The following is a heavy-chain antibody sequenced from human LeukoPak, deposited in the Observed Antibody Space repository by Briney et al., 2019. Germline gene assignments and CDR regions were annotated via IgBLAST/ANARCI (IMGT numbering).Heavy chain of an antibody. Sequence: RASVKVSCKASGGTFSSYAISWVRQAPGQGLEWMGGIIPIFGTANYAQKFQGRVTITADESTSTAYMELRSLRSDDTAVYYCASSSSPYYFDYWGQGTLVTVSS. D-gene: IGHD6-6*01. J-gene: IGHJ4*02. CDR2: IIPIFGTA. V-gene: IGHV1-69*13. CDR3: ASSSSPYYFDY. CDR1: GGTFSSYA.